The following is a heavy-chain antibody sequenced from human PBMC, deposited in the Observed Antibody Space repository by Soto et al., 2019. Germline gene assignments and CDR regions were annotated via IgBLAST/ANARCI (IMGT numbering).Heavy chain of an antibody. CDR3: AKSFFYDSSGYPTLFDY. D-gene: IGHD3-22*01. V-gene: IGHV1-18*04. CDR1: GYTFTSYD. J-gene: IGHJ4*02. CDR2: ISAYTGNT. Sequence: ASVKVSCKASGYTFTSYDINWVRQAPGQGLGWMGWISAYTGNTNYAQKLQGRVTMTTDTSTSTAYMELRSLRSDDTAVYYCAKSFFYDSSGYPTLFDYWGQGTLVTVSS.